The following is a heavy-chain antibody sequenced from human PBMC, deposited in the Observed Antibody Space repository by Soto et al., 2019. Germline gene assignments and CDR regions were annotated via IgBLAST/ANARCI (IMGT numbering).Heavy chain of an antibody. J-gene: IGHJ3*02. Sequence: QVQLQESGPGLVKPSGTLSLTCTVSNASISSRKWWTWVRQTPGKGLEWIGAIYHSGSINHNPSLKSRVTMXVXKXXNQVSLKMTSVTAADTAVYYCASKFGELLADAFDIWGQGTVVTVSS. V-gene: IGHV4-4*02. CDR2: IYHSGSI. D-gene: IGHD3-10*01. CDR1: NASISSRKW. CDR3: ASKFGELLADAFDI.